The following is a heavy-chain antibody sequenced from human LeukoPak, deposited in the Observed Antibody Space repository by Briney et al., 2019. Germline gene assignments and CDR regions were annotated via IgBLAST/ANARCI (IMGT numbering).Heavy chain of an antibody. V-gene: IGHV1-8*01. CDR3: ARRYYDFWSGNYGMDV. Sequence: ASVKVSFKASGYTFTIYDINWVRPAPGQGRGWVGWMNPNSGNTGYAQKFQGRVTMTRNTSISTAYMELSSLRSEDTAVYYCARRYYDFWSGNYGMDVWGQGATVTVSS. D-gene: IGHD3-3*01. CDR2: MNPNSGNT. CDR1: GYTFTIYD. J-gene: IGHJ6*02.